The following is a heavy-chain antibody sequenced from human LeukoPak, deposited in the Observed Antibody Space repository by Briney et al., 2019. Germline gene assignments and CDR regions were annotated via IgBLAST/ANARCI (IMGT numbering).Heavy chain of an antibody. CDR2: ISHDSAII. V-gene: IGHV3-48*04. D-gene: IGHD6-19*01. J-gene: IGHJ4*02. CDR1: GFTFRRDS. CDR3: ARELSDSSGWYGINYNDY. Sequence: GGSLRLSCAASGFTFRRDSMNWVRQAPGKGLEWISYISHDSAIIYYADSARGRFTMSRDNAKNSLYLQMHSLRAEDTAVYYCARELSDSSGWYGINYNDYWGQGTLVTVSS.